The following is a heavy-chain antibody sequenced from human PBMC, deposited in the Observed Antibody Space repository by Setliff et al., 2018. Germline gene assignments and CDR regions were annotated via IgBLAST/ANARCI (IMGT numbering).Heavy chain of an antibody. CDR1: GFIFRGFA. CDR3: AKGLAVWSSGPFDS. D-gene: IGHD2-8*02. V-gene: IGHV3-23*01. J-gene: IGHJ4*02. Sequence: GESLKISCAASGFIFRGFAMAWVRQAPGKGLEWISAISGEGDSAYYAASVQGRFTISRDNSRSTVSLQMSALRADDTAVYYCAKGLAVWSSGPFDSWGPGILVTVSS. CDR2: ISGEGDSA.